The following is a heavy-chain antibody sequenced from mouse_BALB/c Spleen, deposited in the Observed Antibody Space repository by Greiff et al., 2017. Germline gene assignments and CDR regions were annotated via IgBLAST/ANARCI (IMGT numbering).Heavy chain of an antibody. V-gene: IGHV2-9*02. D-gene: IGHD2-14*01. CDR2: IWAGGST. CDR1: GFSLTSYG. J-gene: IGHJ4*01. Sequence: VMLVESGPGLVAPSQSLSITCTVSGFSLTSYGVHWVRQPPGKGLEWLGVIWAGGSTNYNSALMSRLSISKDNSKSQVFLKMNSLQTDDTAMYYCARYDVRGYYAMDYWGQGTSVTVSS. CDR3: ARYDVRGYYAMDY.